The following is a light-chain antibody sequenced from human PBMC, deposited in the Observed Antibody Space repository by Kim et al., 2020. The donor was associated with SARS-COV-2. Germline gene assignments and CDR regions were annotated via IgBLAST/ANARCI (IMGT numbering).Light chain of an antibody. Sequence: PAQAVTSTCPGTSSRVGCDNLVSRRQKHPGKAPILLIYEVTKRPSGVPERFSGSKSGNTASLTVSGLQGEDEADYYGGSHAGGKYVFGTGTKVTVL. CDR3: GSHAGGKYV. V-gene: IGLV2-8*01. CDR2: EVT. J-gene: IGLJ1*01. CDR1: SSRVGCDNL.